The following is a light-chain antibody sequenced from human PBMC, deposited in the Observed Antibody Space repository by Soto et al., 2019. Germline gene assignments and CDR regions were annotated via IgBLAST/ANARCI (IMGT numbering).Light chain of an antibody. CDR1: QSVSSSY. CDR3: QLYGTSPPWT. V-gene: IGKV3-20*01. CDR2: GAS. Sequence: EIVLTQSPGTLSLSPGERATLSCRASQSVSSSYLAWYRQKLGQAPRLLIYGASSRATGIPDRFSGSGSGTAFTLTISRLEPEDFAVSYCQLYGTSPPWTFGQGTKVEI. J-gene: IGKJ1*01.